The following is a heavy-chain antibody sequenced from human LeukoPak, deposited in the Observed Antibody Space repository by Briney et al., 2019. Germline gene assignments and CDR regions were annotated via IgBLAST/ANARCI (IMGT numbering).Heavy chain of an antibody. V-gene: IGHV5-51*01. D-gene: IGHD5-18*01. J-gene: IGHJ3*02. Sequence: GESLKISCKGSGYSFTSYWIGWVRQMPGKGLEWMGIIYPGDSDTRYSPSFQGQVTISADKSISTAYLQWSSLKASDTAMYYCARRPEVQLADNASDIWGQGTMVTVSS. CDR3: ARRPEVQLADNASDI. CDR1: GYSFTSYW. CDR2: IYPGDSDT.